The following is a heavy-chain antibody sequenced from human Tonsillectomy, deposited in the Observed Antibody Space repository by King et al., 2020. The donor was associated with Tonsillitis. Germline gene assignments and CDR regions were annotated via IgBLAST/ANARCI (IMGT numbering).Heavy chain of an antibody. CDR1: GYTFTGYY. D-gene: IGHD3-9*01. Sequence: VQLVESGAEVKKPGASVKVSCKASGYTFTGYYMHRVRQAPGQGLEWMGWINPNSGGTNYAQKFQGRVTMTRDTSISTAYMELSRLRSDDTAVYYCARGGEVLRYFDWLPAHLFDYWGQGTLVSVSS. CDR2: INPNSGGT. CDR3: ARGGEVLRYFDWLPAHLFDY. V-gene: IGHV1-2*02. J-gene: IGHJ4*02.